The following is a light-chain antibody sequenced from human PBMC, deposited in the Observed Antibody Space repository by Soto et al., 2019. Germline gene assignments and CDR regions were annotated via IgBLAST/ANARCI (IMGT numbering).Light chain of an antibody. J-gene: IGKJ3*01. Sequence: DIQMTQSPSSLSASVGDRVTITCRAGQSISRYINWYQQKPGKAPKALIYAASSLESGVPSRFSGSGSGTDFTLTISSLQPEDFATYYYQQSHSTPFTFGPGTTVDIK. CDR2: AAS. CDR1: QSISRY. CDR3: QQSHSTPFT. V-gene: IGKV1-39*01.